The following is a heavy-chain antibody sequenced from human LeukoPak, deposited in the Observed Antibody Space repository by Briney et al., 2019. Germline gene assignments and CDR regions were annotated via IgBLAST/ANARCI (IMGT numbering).Heavy chain of an antibody. CDR2: IYTSGST. V-gene: IGHV4-4*07. CDR1: GGSISSYY. Sequence: SETLSLTCTVSGGSISSYYWSWIRQPARKGLEWIGRIYTSGSTNYNPSLKSRVTMSVDTSKNQFSLKLSSVTAADTAVYYCAAYSSSSGWYDPWGQGTLVTVSS. CDR3: AAYSSSSGWYDP. J-gene: IGHJ5*02. D-gene: IGHD6-6*01.